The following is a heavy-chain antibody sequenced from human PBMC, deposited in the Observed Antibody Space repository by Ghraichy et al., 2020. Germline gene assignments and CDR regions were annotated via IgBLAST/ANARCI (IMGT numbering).Heavy chain of an antibody. V-gene: IGHV3-53*01. CDR2: LYSDGAT. D-gene: IGHD2-15*01. J-gene: IGHJ4*02. Sequence: LSLTCAASGFTVSGNYLSWVRQAPGRGLEWVSVLYSDGATHYADSVKGRFTISRDISKNTLNLQMNSLRAADTAMYYCARGFCSGSSCSPFAYWGQGTLVTVSS. CDR3: ARGFCSGSSCSPFAY. CDR1: GFTVSGNY.